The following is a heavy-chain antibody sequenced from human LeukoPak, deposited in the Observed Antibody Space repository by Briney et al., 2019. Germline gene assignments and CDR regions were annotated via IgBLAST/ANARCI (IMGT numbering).Heavy chain of an antibody. Sequence: PGGSLRLSCAASGFTFSNFGMHWVRQAPGKCLEWVAVISSDGSNKYYADSVKGRFTISRDNTKNTLYVQMNSLRAEDTAVYYCAKGHLPGYSSGWYYFDYWGQGTLVTVSS. CDR2: ISSDGSNK. J-gene: IGHJ4*02. CDR1: GFTFSNFG. CDR3: AKGHLPGYSSGWYYFDY. V-gene: IGHV3-30*18. D-gene: IGHD6-19*01.